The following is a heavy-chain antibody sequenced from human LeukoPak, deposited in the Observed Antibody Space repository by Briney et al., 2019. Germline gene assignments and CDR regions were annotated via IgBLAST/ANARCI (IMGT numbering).Heavy chain of an antibody. D-gene: IGHD5-12*01. Sequence: GGSLRLSCAASGFTVSSNYMSWVRQAPGKGLEWVSVIYSGGSTYYADSVKGRFTISRDNSKNTLYLQMNSLRAEDTAAYYCARVRKSGYDDYWGQGTLVTVSS. V-gene: IGHV3-66*01. CDR1: GFTVSSNY. CDR3: ARVRKSGYDDY. CDR2: IYSGGST. J-gene: IGHJ4*02.